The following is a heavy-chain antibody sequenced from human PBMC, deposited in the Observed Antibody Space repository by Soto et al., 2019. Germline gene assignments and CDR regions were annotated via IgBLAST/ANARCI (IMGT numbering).Heavy chain of an antibody. CDR3: ATTYGSGP. V-gene: IGHV3-15*01. CDR1: GFTFSDDW. Sequence: GGSLRLSCAASGFTFSDDWMSWVRQAPGKGLEWVGRIKSKSDGGTTDYTAPVKGRFTISRDDSENTLYLQMHSLKTEDTAVYYCATTYGSGPWGQGTLVTVSS. CDR2: IKSKSDGGTT. J-gene: IGHJ5*02. D-gene: IGHD3-10*01.